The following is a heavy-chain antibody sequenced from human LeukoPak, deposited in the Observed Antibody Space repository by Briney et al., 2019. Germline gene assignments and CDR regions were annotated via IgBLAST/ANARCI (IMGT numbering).Heavy chain of an antibody. Sequence: ASVKVSCKASGYTFTNYDINWVRQATGQGPEWMAWMNPKSGNTGYAQKFQGRVTMTRNTSISTAYMELSSLRSDDTAVYYCARDRDIVVVVASLRQREMGGFDPWGQGTLVTVSS. CDR2: MNPKSGNT. V-gene: IGHV1-8*01. CDR3: ARDRDIVVVVASLRQREMGGFDP. CDR1: GYTFTNYD. D-gene: IGHD2-15*01. J-gene: IGHJ5*02.